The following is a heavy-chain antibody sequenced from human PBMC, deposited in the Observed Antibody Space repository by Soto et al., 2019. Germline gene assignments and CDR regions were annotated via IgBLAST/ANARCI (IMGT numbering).Heavy chain of an antibody. CDR1: GFTFSSYS. J-gene: IGHJ3*02. CDR2: ISSSSSYI. CDR3: ARVVPFSPIAAAGTGAFDI. V-gene: IGHV3-21*01. D-gene: IGHD6-13*01. Sequence: GGSLRLSCAASGFTFSSYSMNWVRQAPGKGLEWVSSISSSSSYIYYADSVKGRFTISRDNAKNSLYLQMNSLRAEDTAVYYCARVVPFSPIAAAGTGAFDIWGQGTMVTVSS.